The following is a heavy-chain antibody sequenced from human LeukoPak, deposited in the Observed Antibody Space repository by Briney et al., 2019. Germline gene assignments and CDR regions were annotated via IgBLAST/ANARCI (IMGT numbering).Heavy chain of an antibody. CDR1: GFTFSSYG. D-gene: IGHD6-19*01. Sequence: GGSLRLSCAASGFTFSSYGMHWVRQAPGKGLEWVAFIRYDGSNKYYADSVKGRFTISRDNSKNTLYLQMNSLRAEDTAVYYCAKERYSSGWYEVDYWGQGTLVTVSS. V-gene: IGHV3-30*02. CDR2: IRYDGSNK. CDR3: AKERYSSGWYEVDY. J-gene: IGHJ4*02.